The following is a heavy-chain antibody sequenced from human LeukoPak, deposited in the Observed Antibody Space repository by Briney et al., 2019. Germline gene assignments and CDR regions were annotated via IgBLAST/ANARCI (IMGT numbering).Heavy chain of an antibody. V-gene: IGHV4-4*02. D-gene: IGHD2-15*01. CDR2: IYHSGST. CDR3: AGKYCSGGSCLGWDAFDI. Sequence: SGTLSLTCAVSGGSISSSNWWSWVRQPPGKGLEWIGEIYHSGSTNYNPSLKSRVTISVDKSKNQFSLKLSSVTAADTAVYYCAGKYCSGGSCLGWDAFDIWGQGTMVTVSS. CDR1: GGSISSSNW. J-gene: IGHJ3*02.